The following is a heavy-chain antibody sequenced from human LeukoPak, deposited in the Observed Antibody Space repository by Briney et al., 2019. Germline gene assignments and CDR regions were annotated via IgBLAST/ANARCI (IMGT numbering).Heavy chain of an antibody. D-gene: IGHD6-13*01. J-gene: IGHJ4*02. CDR2: ITGSGGNT. Sequence: PGGSLRLSCAASGFTISSYGMSWVRQAPGKGLEWGSFITGSGGNTYSADSVKGRFTISRDNSKNTLYLQMSSLRAEDTAIYSCAQGTPTGYGTSWFDYWDQGTLVTVSS. CDR1: GFTISSYG. V-gene: IGHV3-23*01. CDR3: AQGTPTGYGTSWFDY.